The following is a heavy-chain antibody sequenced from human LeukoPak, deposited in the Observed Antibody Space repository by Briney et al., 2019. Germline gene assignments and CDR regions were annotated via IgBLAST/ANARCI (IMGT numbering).Heavy chain of an antibody. Sequence: GGSLRLSCAASGFTFSSYSMNWVRQAPGKGLEWVSSISSSSSYIYYADSVKGRFTISRDNAKNSLYLQMNGLRAEDTAVYYCPRFSGLPFGSFDPWGQGTLVTVSS. CDR1: GFTFSSYS. V-gene: IGHV3-21*01. CDR3: PRFSGLPFGSFDP. D-gene: IGHD5-12*01. J-gene: IGHJ5*02. CDR2: ISSSSSYI.